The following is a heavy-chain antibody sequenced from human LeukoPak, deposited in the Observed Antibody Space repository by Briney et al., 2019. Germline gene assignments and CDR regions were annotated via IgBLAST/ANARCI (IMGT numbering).Heavy chain of an antibody. Sequence: GGSLRLSCAASGFNFISYSMSWVRQAPGKGLEWVSVIRGSGVSTYYADSVKGRFTISRDNSKNTLYLQMNNLRAEDTAIYYCAKRQGSSASCHDYWGQGTLVTVSS. J-gene: IGHJ4*02. D-gene: IGHD2-2*01. V-gene: IGHV3-23*01. CDR2: IRGSGVST. CDR3: AKRQGSSASCHDY. CDR1: GFNFISYS.